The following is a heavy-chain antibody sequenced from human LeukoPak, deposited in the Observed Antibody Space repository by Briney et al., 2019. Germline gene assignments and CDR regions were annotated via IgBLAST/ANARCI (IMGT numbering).Heavy chain of an antibody. CDR2: IYTSGST. V-gene: IGHV4-4*07. Sequence: TETLSLTCTVSGGSISSYYWSWIRQPAGKGLEWIGRIYTSGSTNYNPSLKSRVTMSVDTSKNQFSLKLSSVTAADTAVYYCAREVDCSSTSCYGNYWGQGTLVTVSS. CDR3: AREVDCSSTSCYGNY. CDR1: GGSISSYY. J-gene: IGHJ4*02. D-gene: IGHD2-2*01.